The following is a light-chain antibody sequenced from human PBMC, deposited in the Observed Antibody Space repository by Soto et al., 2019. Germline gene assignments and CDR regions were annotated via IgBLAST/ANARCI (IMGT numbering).Light chain of an antibody. J-gene: IGLJ2*01. Sequence: QSALTQPASVSGSPGQSITISCTGTSSDVGGYNYVSWYQQHPGKAPKLMIYDVSNRPSGVSNRFSGSKSGNTDSLPISGLQGEDEPDYYCSSYTSSSTVLFGGGTKLTVL. CDR1: SSDVGGYNY. CDR2: DVS. CDR3: SSYTSSSTVL. V-gene: IGLV2-14*01.